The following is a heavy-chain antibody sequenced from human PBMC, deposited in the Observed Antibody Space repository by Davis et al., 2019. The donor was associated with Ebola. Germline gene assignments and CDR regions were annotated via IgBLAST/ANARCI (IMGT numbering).Heavy chain of an antibody. V-gene: IGHV4-59*01. CDR3: ASQTSSSWYFGRFDP. CDR1: GGAISSYY. J-gene: IGHJ5*02. Sequence: SETLSLTCTVSGGAISSYYWRWLRQPPWKGLEWIGYIYYSGSTNYNPSLQSRVTISVDTSKNQFSLKLSSVTAADTAVYYCASQTSSSWYFGRFDPWGQGTLVTVSS. CDR2: IYYSGST. D-gene: IGHD6-13*01.